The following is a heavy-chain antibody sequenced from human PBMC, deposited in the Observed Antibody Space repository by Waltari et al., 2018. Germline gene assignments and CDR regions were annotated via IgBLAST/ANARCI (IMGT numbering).Heavy chain of an antibody. CDR2: INHSGRT. J-gene: IGHJ4*02. V-gene: IGHV4-34*01. CDR3: ARAWAYYYGSGSYSDY. D-gene: IGHD3-10*01. CDR1: GGSFSGYY. Sequence: QVQLQQWGAGLLKPSETLSLTCAVYGGSFSGYYWSWIRQPPGKGLEWIGEINHSGRTNYNPSLKSRVTISVDTSKNQFSLKLSSVTAADTAVYYCARAWAYYYGSGSYSDYWGQGTLVTVSS.